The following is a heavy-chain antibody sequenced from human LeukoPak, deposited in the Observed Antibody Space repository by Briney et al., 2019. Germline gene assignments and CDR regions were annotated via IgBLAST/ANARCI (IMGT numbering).Heavy chain of an antibody. CDR1: GFTFSNYA. J-gene: IGHJ4*02. CDR2: ISGSGGNT. Sequence: QTGGSLRLSCAASGFTFSNYAMSWVRQVPGKGLEWVPAISGSGGNTFYADSVKGRFTISRDNSKNTLYLQVNSLRAADTAIYYCAKVQEMDTILPPFHYWGQGTLVTVSS. CDR3: AKVQEMDTILPPFHY. D-gene: IGHD5-24*01. V-gene: IGHV3-23*01.